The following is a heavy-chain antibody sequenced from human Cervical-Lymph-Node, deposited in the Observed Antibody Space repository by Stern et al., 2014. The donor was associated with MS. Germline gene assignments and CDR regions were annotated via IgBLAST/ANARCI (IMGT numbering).Heavy chain of an antibody. CDR2: IYYSGST. D-gene: IGHD6-13*01. V-gene: IGHV4-59*01. Sequence: VQLVESGPGLVKPSETLSLTCTVSGGSISSYYCSWIRPPPGKGLAWIGYIYYSGSTNYNPSLKSRVSISVDTSKNQFSLKLSSVTAADTAVYFCARGYSGSWYWIDSWGQGTQVTVSS. J-gene: IGHJ5*01. CDR1: GGSISSYY. CDR3: ARGYSGSWYWIDS.